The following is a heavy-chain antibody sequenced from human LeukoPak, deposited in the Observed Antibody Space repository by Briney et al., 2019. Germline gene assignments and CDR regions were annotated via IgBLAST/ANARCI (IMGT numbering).Heavy chain of an antibody. J-gene: IGHJ4*02. Sequence: PGGSLRLSCAASGFTFDDYGMSWVRQAPGKGLEWVSGINWNGGSTGYADSVKGRFTISRDNAKNSLYLQMNSLRAEDTAVYYCAKVSQRQYYYDSSGPMEYYFDYWGQGTLVTVSS. V-gene: IGHV3-20*04. CDR2: INWNGGST. CDR3: AKVSQRQYYYDSSGPMEYYFDY. CDR1: GFTFDDYG. D-gene: IGHD3-22*01.